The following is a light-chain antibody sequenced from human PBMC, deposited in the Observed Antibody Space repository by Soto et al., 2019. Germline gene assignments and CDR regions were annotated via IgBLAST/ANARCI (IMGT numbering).Light chain of an antibody. J-gene: IGKJ2*01. CDR1: QTISTL. CDR3: KQNSHLVT. CDR2: DAS. Sequence: IQMTQSPSTLSAPVGDRVTITCQASQTISTLLAWFQHKPGKAPNLLIYDASNLESGVPSRFSGSASGKEFTLTISSLQSDDSATYFCKQNSHLVTFGQGTKLEIK. V-gene: IGKV1-5*01.